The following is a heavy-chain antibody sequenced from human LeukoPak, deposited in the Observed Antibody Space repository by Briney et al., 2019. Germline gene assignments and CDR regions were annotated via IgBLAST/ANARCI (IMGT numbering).Heavy chain of an antibody. CDR3: ARDAIRAAALSWFDP. CDR2: VYSSGST. V-gene: IGHV4-4*07. J-gene: IGHJ5*02. D-gene: IGHD6-13*01. Sequence: PSETLSLTCTVSGVSISTYYWSWIRQPAGKGLEWIGRVYSSGSTNYNPSLKSRVTMSVDTSKNQFSLKLSSVTAADTAVYYCARDAIRAAALSWFDPWGQGTLVTVSS. CDR1: GVSISTYY.